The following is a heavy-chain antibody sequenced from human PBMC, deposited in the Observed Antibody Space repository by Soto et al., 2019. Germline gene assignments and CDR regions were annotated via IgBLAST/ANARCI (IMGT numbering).Heavy chain of an antibody. CDR1: GYTFTGYY. Sequence: QVQLVQSGAEVKKPGASAKVSCKASGYTFTGYYMHWVRQAPGQGLEWMGWINPNSGGTNYAQKFQGWVTMTRDTSISTAYMELSRLRSDDTAVYYCARSPSGSGYYGYFQHWGQGTLVTVSS. V-gene: IGHV1-2*04. D-gene: IGHD3-22*01. CDR3: ARSPSGSGYYGYFQH. CDR2: INPNSGGT. J-gene: IGHJ1*01.